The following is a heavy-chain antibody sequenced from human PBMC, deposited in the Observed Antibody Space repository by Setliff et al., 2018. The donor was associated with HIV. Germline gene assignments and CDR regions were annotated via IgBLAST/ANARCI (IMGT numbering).Heavy chain of an antibody. J-gene: IGHJ4*02. CDR3: ARERASGWYFDY. CDR1: GYSISSGYH. CDR2: IYYNGST. D-gene: IGHD6-19*01. Sequence: SETLSLTCTVSGYSISSGYHWGWIRQPPGKGLEWIGNIYYNGSTYCNPSLKSRVTISVDTSKNQFSLKLSSVTAADTAVYYCARERASGWYFDYWGQGTLVTVSS. V-gene: IGHV4-38-2*02.